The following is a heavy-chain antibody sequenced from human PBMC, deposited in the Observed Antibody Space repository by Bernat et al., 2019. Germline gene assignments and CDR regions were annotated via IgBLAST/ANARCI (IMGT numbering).Heavy chain of an antibody. CDR1: GFSFSNYN. CDR3: ARDQAIGY. D-gene: IGHD3-10*01. CDR2: ISSSSTI. J-gene: IGHJ4*02. V-gene: IGHV3-48*02. Sequence: EVQLVESGGGLVQPGGSLRLSCAASGFSFSNYNMNWVRQAPGKGLEWVSYISSSSTIYYADSVKGRFPNSRDNAKNSLYLQMNSLRDEDTAVYYCARDQAIGYWGQGTLVTVSS.